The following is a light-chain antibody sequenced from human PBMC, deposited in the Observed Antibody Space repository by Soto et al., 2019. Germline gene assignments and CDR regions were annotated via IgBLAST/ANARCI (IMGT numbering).Light chain of an antibody. CDR2: EVS. CDR1: SSDVGAYNY. J-gene: IGLJ1*01. V-gene: IGLV2-8*01. CDR3: TSYAGTYSFFYV. Sequence: QSALTQPPSASGSPGQSVTISCTGTSSDVGAYNYVSWYQQLPGKAPKLIIYEVSKRPSGVPDRFSGSKSGNTASLTVSGLQAEDEAVYYCTSYAGTYSFFYVFGTGTKVTV.